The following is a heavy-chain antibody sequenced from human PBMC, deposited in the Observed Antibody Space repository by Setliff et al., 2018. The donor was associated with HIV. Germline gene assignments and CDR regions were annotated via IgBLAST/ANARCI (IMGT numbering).Heavy chain of an antibody. CDR3: ATASGYDLFMGAFDI. Sequence: NPSETLSLTCAVSGGSFSGYYWSWIRQPPGKGLEWIGEINQSGGIHYNPSLKSRVTISIDTFKNQFSMRLYSVTAADTAVYYCATASGYDLFMGAFDIWGQGTMVTVSS. V-gene: IGHV4-34*01. J-gene: IGHJ3*02. D-gene: IGHD5-12*01. CDR1: GGSFSGYY. CDR2: INQSGGI.